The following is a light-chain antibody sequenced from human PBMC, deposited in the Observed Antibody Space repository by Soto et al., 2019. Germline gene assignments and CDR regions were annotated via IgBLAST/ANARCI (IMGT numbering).Light chain of an antibody. V-gene: IGKV1-5*01. CDR1: QSISSW. CDR2: AAS. J-gene: IGKJ1*01. Sequence: DIQMTQSPSTLSASVGDRVTITCRASQSISSWLAWYQQKPGKAPKLLIYAASSLESGVPSRFSGSRSGTDFTLPISSLQPDDFATYYCQHYNSNPWTFGQGTKVEVK. CDR3: QHYNSNPWT.